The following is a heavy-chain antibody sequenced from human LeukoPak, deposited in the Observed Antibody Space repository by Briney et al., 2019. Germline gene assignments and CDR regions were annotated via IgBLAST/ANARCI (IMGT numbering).Heavy chain of an antibody. CDR3: AKDVWWSSSWPGNPTGFDY. V-gene: IGHV3-23*01. CDR1: GFTFSGYA. CDR2: ISGAGVGT. Sequence: GGSLRLSCAASGFTFSGYAMIWVRQAPGKGLEWVSSISGAGVGTFYADSVKGRFSISRDNAKNSLYLQMNSLRAEDTAVYYCAKDVWWSSSWPGNPTGFDYWGQGTLVTVSS. J-gene: IGHJ4*02. D-gene: IGHD6-13*01.